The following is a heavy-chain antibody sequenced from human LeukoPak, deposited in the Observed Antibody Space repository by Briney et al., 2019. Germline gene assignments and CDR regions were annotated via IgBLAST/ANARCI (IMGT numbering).Heavy chain of an antibody. Sequence: GGSLRLSCAASGFTVSSNYMSWVRQAPGKGLEWVSVIYSGGSTYYADSVKGRFTISRDNSKNTLYLQMNSLRAEDTAVYYCARGWVGYCSSTSCSDAFDIWGQGTMVTVSS. V-gene: IGHV3-53*01. CDR1: GFTVSSNY. J-gene: IGHJ3*02. CDR2: IYSGGST. D-gene: IGHD2-2*01. CDR3: ARGWVGYCSSTSCSDAFDI.